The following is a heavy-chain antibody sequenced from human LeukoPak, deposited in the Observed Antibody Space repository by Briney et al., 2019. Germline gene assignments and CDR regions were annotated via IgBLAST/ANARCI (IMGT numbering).Heavy chain of an antibody. V-gene: IGHV4-34*01. CDR2: INHSGST. J-gene: IGHJ4*02. CDR1: GGSFSGYY. CDR3: ASNSFDYYGSGSYSVDY. Sequence: SETLSLTCADYGGSFSGYYWSWILQPPGKGLEWLGEINHSGSTNYNPSLKSRVTISVDTSKNQFSLKLSSVTVADTAVYYCASNSFDYYGSGSYSVDYWGQGTLVTVSS. D-gene: IGHD3-10*01.